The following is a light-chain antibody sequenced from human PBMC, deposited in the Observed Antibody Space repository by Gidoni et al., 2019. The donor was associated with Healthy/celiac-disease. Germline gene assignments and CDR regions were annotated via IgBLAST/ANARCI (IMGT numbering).Light chain of an antibody. Sequence: QSALTQPASVSGSPGLSITISCTGTSSDVGGYNYVSWYQQNPGKAPKLIIYDVSNRPSGVSNRFSGSKSGNTASLTISGLQAEDDAYYYCSSYTSSSTVVFGGGTKLTVL. CDR1: SSDVGGYNY. CDR3: SSYTSSSTVV. CDR2: DVS. V-gene: IGLV2-14*03. J-gene: IGLJ2*01.